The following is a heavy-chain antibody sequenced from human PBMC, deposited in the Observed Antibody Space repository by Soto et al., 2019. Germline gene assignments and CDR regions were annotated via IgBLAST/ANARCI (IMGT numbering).Heavy chain of an antibody. CDR1: GFTFSNYA. D-gene: IGHD2-8*01. Sequence: QLLESGGGLVQTGGSLRLSCTASGFTFSNYAMSWVRQAPGKGLEWVSGIRSSGESTYYADSVKGRLTISRDNSKNMLYLQINTLRAEDTAVYYCAKGGRRVLIPMDVWGQGTTVTVSS. CDR2: IRSSGEST. V-gene: IGHV3-23*01. J-gene: IGHJ6*02. CDR3: AKGGRRVLIPMDV.